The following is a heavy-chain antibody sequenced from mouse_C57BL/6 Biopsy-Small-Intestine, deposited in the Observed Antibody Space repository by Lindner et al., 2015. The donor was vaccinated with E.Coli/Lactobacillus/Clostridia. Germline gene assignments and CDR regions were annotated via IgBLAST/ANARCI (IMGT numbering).Heavy chain of an antibody. CDR1: GYSFTDFN. V-gene: IGHV1-39*01. CDR3: ARTGYYAMDY. CDR2: INPNYGTT. Sequence: VQLQESGPELVKPGASVKISCKASGYSFTDFNMNWVKQSNGKSLEWIGIINPNYGTTRYDQKFKGKATLTVDQSSSTAYMQLNSLTSEDSAVYYCARTGYYAMDYWGQGTSVTVSS. J-gene: IGHJ4*01. D-gene: IGHD4-1*01.